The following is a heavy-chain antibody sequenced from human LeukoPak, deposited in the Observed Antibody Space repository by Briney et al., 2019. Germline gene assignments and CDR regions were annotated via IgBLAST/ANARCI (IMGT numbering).Heavy chain of an antibody. CDR1: GGSISSGSYY. V-gene: IGHV4-61*02. CDR3: ARDHCSGGSCYRDYYYYYMDV. CDR2: IYTSGST. J-gene: IGHJ6*03. D-gene: IGHD2-15*01. Sequence: PSQTLSLTCTVSGGSISSGSYYWSWIRQPAGKGLEWIGRIYTSGSTNYNPPLKSRVTISVDTSTNQFSLKLSSVTAADTAVYYCARDHCSGGSCYRDYYYYYMDVWGKGTTVTVSS.